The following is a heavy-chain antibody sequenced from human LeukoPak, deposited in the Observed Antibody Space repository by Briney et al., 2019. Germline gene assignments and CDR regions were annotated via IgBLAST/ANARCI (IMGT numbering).Heavy chain of an antibody. CDR3: ARPYCRSTRCYLYLYGLDV. Sequence: GGSLRLSCAASGFTFSDYAMHWVRQAPGTGPKSLAVISSGGILQTSGTAGKGRFTVSRDSSKDTLYLHLNNVRTEDTAVYYCARPYCRSTRCYLYLYGLDVWGQGTTVTVSS. CDR2: ISSGGILQ. D-gene: IGHD2-2*01. CDR1: GFTFSDYA. V-gene: IGHV3-30*01. J-gene: IGHJ6*02.